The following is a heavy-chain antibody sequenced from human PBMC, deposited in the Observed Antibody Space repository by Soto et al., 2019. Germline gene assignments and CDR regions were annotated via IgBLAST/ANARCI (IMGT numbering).Heavy chain of an antibody. CDR2: ISSSGSTI. Sequence: GGSLSLSWAASGFTFSSYAMNWVRPAPGKGLEWVSYISSSGSTIYYADSVKGRFTISRDNAKNSLYLQMNSLRAEDTAVYYCAREVDTAMVDYFDYWGQGTLVNVSS. V-gene: IGHV3-48*03. CDR3: AREVDTAMVDYFDY. D-gene: IGHD5-18*01. CDR1: GFTFSSYA. J-gene: IGHJ4*02.